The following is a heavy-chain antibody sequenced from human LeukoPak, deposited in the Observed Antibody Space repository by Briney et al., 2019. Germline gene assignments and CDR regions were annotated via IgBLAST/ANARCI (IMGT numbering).Heavy chain of an antibody. Sequence: GASVKVSCKASGYTFTGYYMHWVRQAPGQGLEWMGRINPNSGGTNYAQKFQGRVTMTRDTSISTAHMELSRLRSDDTAVYYCARGGTRPYYYYYMDVWGKGTTVTVSS. CDR3: ARGGTRPYYYYYMDV. V-gene: IGHV1-2*06. CDR1: GYTFTGYY. J-gene: IGHJ6*03. CDR2: INPNSGGT.